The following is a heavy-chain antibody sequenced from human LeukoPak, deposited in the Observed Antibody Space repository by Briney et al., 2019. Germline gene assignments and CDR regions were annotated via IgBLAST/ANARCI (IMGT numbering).Heavy chain of an antibody. CDR1: GYTFTGYY. V-gene: IGHV1-2*02. Sequence: ASVKVSCKASGYTFTGYYMHWVRQAPGQGLEWMGWINPNSGGTNYAQKFQGRVTMTRDTSVGTAYMELSRLRSDDTAVYYCACTRDDILTGYPIDYWGQGTLVTVSS. J-gene: IGHJ4*02. CDR2: INPNSGGT. D-gene: IGHD3-9*01. CDR3: ACTRDDILTGYPIDY.